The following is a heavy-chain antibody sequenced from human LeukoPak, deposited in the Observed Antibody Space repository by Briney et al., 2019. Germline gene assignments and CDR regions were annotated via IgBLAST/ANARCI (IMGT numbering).Heavy chain of an antibody. CDR3: ARDYSSSWYVSTFDY. CDR1: GGSISSSSYY. Sequence: SETLSLTCTASGGSISSSSYYWGWIRQPPGKGLEWIGSIYYSGSTYYNPSLKSRVTISVDTSKNQFSLKLSSVTAADTAVYYCARDYSSSWYVSTFDYWGQGTLVTVSS. V-gene: IGHV4-39*07. D-gene: IGHD6-13*01. J-gene: IGHJ4*02. CDR2: IYYSGST.